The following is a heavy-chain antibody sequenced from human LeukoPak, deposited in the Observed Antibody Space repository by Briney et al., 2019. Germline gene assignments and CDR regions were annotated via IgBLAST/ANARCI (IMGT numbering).Heavy chain of an antibody. CDR1: GYTFTSYG. V-gene: IGHV1-18*01. D-gene: IGHD3-10*01. Sequence: GASVKVSCKASGYTFTSYGISWVRPAPGQGLEWMGWISAYNGNTNYAQKLQGRVTMTTDTSTSTAYMELRSLRSDDTAVYYCAKGPITYYYGSGSYPIDYWGQGSLVTVSS. J-gene: IGHJ4*02. CDR2: ISAYNGNT. CDR3: AKGPITYYYGSGSYPIDY.